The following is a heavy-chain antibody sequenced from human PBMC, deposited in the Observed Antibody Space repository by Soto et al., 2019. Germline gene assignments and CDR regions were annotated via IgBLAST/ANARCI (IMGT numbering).Heavy chain of an antibody. CDR3: ARGSGSSSGFPFDF. V-gene: IGHV3-66*01. CDR1: GFIVSSNY. J-gene: IGHJ4*02. Sequence: EVQLVDSGGGLVQPGGSLRLSCAASGFIVSSNYMNWVRQAPGKGLEWVSVIFSGGNTYYADSVKGRFTISRDNSKNTVWLQMNSLRVEDTAVYSCARGSGSSSGFPFDFWGQGTLVTVSS. D-gene: IGHD6-6*01. CDR2: IFSGGNT.